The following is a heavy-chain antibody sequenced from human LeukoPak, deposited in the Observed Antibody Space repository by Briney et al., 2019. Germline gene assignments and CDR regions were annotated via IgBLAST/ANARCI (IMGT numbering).Heavy chain of an antibody. J-gene: IGHJ5*02. CDR1: GFHFSDRY. V-gene: IGHV3-11*04. CDR3: AKDYSKTSYYGSGTYYRPNWFDP. CDR2: ISPNADNI. Sequence: GGSLRLTCAAAGFHFSDRYMSWIRQAPGKGMEWVAYISPNADNIHYADSVKGRFTISRDNAKNSLFLQVTSLRAEDTAVYYCAKDYSKTSYYGSGTYYRPNWFDPWGQGTLVTVSS. D-gene: IGHD3-10*01.